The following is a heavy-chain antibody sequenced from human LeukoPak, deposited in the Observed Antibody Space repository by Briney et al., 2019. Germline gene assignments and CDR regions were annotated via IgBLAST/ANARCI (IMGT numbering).Heavy chain of an antibody. D-gene: IGHD1-26*01. CDR2: IYYSGST. Sequence: PSETLSLTCTVSGGSISTYYWSWIRQPPGKGLEWIGYIYYSGSTNYNPSLKSRVTISVDTSKNQFSLKLSSVTAADTAVYYCARDASSGSVYYFDYWGQGTLVTVSS. CDR1: GGSISTYY. CDR3: ARDASSGSVYYFDY. V-gene: IGHV4-59*01. J-gene: IGHJ4*02.